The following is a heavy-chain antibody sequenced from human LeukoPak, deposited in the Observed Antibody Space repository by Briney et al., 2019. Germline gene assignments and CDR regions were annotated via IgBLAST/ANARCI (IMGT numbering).Heavy chain of an antibody. CDR3: ARGSDYGGNPGDAFDI. CDR2: IYPGDSDT. Sequence: KSGESLKISCEGSGYSFTSYWIGWVRQMPGKGLEWMGVIYPGDSDTRYSPSFQGQVTISADKSISTAYLQWSSLKASDTAMYYCARGSDYGGNPGDAFDIWGQGTMVTVSS. D-gene: IGHD4-23*01. V-gene: IGHV5-51*01. CDR1: GYSFTSYW. J-gene: IGHJ3*02.